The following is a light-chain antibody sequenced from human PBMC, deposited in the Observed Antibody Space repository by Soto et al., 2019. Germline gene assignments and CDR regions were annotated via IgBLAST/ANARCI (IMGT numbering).Light chain of an antibody. CDR1: SSDVGGYNY. CDR3: SSYAGSSNV. CDR2: EVN. J-gene: IGLJ1*01. Sequence: QSALPQPPSASWSPGQSVAISCTGTSSDVGGYNYVSWYQQHPGKAPKLMIYEVNKRPSGVPDRFSGSKSGNTASLTVSGLQAEDEADYYCSSYAGSSNVFGTGTKVTVL. V-gene: IGLV2-8*01.